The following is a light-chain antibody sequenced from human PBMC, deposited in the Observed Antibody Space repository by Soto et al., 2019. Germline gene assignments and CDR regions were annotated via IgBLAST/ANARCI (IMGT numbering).Light chain of an antibody. V-gene: IGKV3-11*01. CDR2: DAS. J-gene: IGKJ5*01. CDR3: QQRSTWPT. Sequence: EIVLTHSPATLSLSPCERATLSFSASQSVSSYLAWYQQKPGQAPRLLIYDASVRATGTPARFSGSGSGTAFTLTISSLEPEDFALYYCQQRSTWPTFGQGTRLET. CDR1: QSVSSY.